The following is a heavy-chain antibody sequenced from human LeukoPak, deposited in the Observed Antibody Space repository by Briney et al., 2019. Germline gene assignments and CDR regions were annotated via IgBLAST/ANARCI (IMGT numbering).Heavy chain of an antibody. Sequence: GGSLRLSCAASGFTFSNYAIHWVRQAPGKGLEWVAVISYDGSNKYYADSVKGRFTISRDNSKNTLYLQMNSLRTEDTAVYYCAKSIYGDYGFDYGFDYWGQGTLVTVSS. CDR2: ISYDGSNK. V-gene: IGHV3-30-3*02. CDR1: GFTFSNYA. D-gene: IGHD4-17*01. CDR3: AKSIYGDYGFDYGFDY. J-gene: IGHJ4*02.